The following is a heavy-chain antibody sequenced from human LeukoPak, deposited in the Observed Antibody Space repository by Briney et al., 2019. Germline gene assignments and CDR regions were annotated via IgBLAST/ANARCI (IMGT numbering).Heavy chain of an antibody. V-gene: IGHV4-4*07. J-gene: IGHJ3*02. Sequence: SETLSLTCTASGFTISSYCWSWIRQPAGRGLEWIGRIYTSGSTNYNPSLKSRVTMSVDASKNQFSLKLSSVTAADTAVYYWAKEEMIVVASQGRDSLDIWGQGTMVTVSS. CDR1: GFTISSYC. D-gene: IGHD3-22*01. CDR2: IYTSGST. CDR3: AKEEMIVVASQGRDSLDI.